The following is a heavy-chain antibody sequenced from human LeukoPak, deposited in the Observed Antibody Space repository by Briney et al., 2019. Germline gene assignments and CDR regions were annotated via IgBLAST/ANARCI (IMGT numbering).Heavy chain of an antibody. CDR2: IIPIFGTA. J-gene: IGHJ4*02. CDR3: ASSYDSSGYYYFDY. CDR1: GGTFSSYA. D-gene: IGHD3-22*01. V-gene: IGHV1-69*13. Sequence: SVKVSCKASGGTFSSYAISWVRQAPGQGLEWMGEIIPIFGTANYAQKFQGRVTITADESTSTAYMELSSLRSEDTAVYYCASSYDSSGYYYFDYWGQGTLVTVSS.